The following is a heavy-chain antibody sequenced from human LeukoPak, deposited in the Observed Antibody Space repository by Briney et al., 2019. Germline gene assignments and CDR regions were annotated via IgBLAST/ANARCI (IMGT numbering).Heavy chain of an antibody. CDR1: GFTFSSYW. J-gene: IGHJ4*02. V-gene: IGHV3-7*01. CDR3: ARGSYGGSYHFDY. D-gene: IGHD1-26*01. Sequence: GGSLRLSCAASGFTFSSYWMSWVRQAPGKGLEWVANIKQDGSEKYYVDSVKGRFTISRDNAKNSLYLQMNSLRAEETAVYYCARGSYGGSYHFDYWGQGTLVTVSS. CDR2: IKQDGSEK.